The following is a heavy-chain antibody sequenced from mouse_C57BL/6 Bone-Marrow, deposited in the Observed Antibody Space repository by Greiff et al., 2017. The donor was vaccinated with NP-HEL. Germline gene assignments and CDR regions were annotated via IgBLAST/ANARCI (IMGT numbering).Heavy chain of an antibody. Sequence: QVLLQQSGPGLVQPSQSLSITCTVSGFSLTSYGVHWVRQSPGKGLEWLGVIWSGGSTDYNAAFISGLSISTDNSTSQGFMKMNRLQADDTAIYYCARNKSRYFDGWGTGTTVTAAS. CDR1: GFSLTSYG. J-gene: IGHJ1*03. CDR2: IWSGGST. CDR3: ARNKSRYFDG. V-gene: IGHV2-2*01.